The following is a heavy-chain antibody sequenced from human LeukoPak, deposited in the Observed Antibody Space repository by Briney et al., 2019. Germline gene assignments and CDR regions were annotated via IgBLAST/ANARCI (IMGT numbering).Heavy chain of an antibody. CDR2: IYPGDSDT. J-gene: IGHJ4*02. CDR3: ARHDLAAAVDY. Sequence: GESLRISCKGSGYSFTSYWIGWVRQMPGKGLEWMGIIYPGDSDTRYSPSFQGQVTISADKSISTAYLRWSSLKASDTAMYYCARHDLAAAVDYWGQGTLVTVSS. CDR1: GYSFTSYW. D-gene: IGHD6-13*01. V-gene: IGHV5-51*01.